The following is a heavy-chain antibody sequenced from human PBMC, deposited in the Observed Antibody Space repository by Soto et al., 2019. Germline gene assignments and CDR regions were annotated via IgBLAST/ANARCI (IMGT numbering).Heavy chain of an antibody. CDR2: IYWDDDK. CDR1: GFSLSTSGVG. J-gene: IGHJ4*02. CDR3: AHTGQSRYYYDSSGYSH. Sequence: QITLKESGPTLVKPTQTLTLTCTFSGFSLSTSGVGVGWIRQPPGKALEWLALIYWDDDKRYSPSLKSRLTITKDTSKNQVDLTKTNMDPVDTATYYCAHTGQSRYYYDSSGYSHWGQGTLVTVSS. D-gene: IGHD3-22*01. V-gene: IGHV2-5*02.